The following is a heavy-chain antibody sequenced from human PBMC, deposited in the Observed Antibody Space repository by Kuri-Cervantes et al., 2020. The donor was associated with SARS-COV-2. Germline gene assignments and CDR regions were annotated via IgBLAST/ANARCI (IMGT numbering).Heavy chain of an antibody. J-gene: IGHJ6*02. CDR1: GFTFSGYW. V-gene: IGHV3-7*01. Sequence: GGSLRLSCAASGFTFSGYWMNWVRQAPGKGLEWVANIKQDGSEKYYVDSVKGRFTISRDNAKNSLYLQMNSLRAEDTAVYYCAREKYGMDVWGQGTTVTVSS. CDR2: IKQDGSEK. CDR3: AREKYGMDV.